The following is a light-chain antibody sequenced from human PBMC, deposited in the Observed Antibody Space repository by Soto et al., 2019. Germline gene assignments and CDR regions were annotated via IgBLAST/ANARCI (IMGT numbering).Light chain of an antibody. J-gene: IGKJ4*01. CDR1: ESISSW. CDR2: KAS. V-gene: IGKV1-5*03. Sequence: DIQMTQFPSTLSASVGDRVTITCRASESISSWLAWYQQKPGKAPKILIYKASTLQSGLPSRCPCSGSGTEFTLNISSLPPDEFATYYCQHYSVFPLTFGGGTKVEIK. CDR3: QHYSVFPLT.